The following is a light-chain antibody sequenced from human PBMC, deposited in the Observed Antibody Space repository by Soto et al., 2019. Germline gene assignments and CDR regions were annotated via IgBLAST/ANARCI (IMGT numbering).Light chain of an antibody. J-gene: IGKJ5*01. CDR2: GAS. CDR3: QQYNNWPPVT. CDR1: QSVSSN. V-gene: IGKV3-15*01. Sequence: EIVMTQSPATLSVSPGGRTTLSCRASQSVSSNLAWYQQKPGQAPRLLIYGASTRATGIPARFSGSGSGTEFTLTISSLQSEDFAVYYWQQYNNWPPVTFGQGTLLEIK.